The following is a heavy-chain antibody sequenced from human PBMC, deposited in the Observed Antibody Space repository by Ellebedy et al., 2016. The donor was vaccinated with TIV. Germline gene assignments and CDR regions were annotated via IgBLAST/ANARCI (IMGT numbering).Heavy chain of an antibody. CDR3: TRDVAVKAKRD. D-gene: IGHD3-10*01. Sequence: GESLKISCAASGFSFSDYYMSWIRQAPGKGLEWVSYISNSGSTIYYADSLKGRFTLSRDNAKKSLYLQMNSLRAEDTAGYYCTRDVAVKAKRDWGQGTLVTVSS. CDR2: ISNSGSTI. J-gene: IGHJ4*02. CDR1: GFSFSDYY. V-gene: IGHV3-11*01.